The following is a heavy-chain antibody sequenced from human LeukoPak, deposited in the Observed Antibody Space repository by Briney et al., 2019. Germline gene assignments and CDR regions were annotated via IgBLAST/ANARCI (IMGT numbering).Heavy chain of an antibody. J-gene: IGHJ4*02. D-gene: IGHD6-19*01. Sequence: PSETLSLTCAVYGGSFSGYYWSWIRQPAGKGLEWIGRIYSSGSTNYNPSLKSRVTMSEDTSKNQFSLKLSSVTAEDTAVYYCARDHRLAVAGSDYWGQGILVTVSS. CDR3: ARDHRLAVAGSDY. CDR1: GGSFSGYY. V-gene: IGHV4-4*07. CDR2: IYSSGST.